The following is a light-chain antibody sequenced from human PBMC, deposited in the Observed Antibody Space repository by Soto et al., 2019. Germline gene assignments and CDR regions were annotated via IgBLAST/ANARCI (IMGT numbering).Light chain of an antibody. CDR2: GTS. V-gene: IGKV3-20*01. Sequence: EVVLTQSPGTLSLSPGERATLSCRASHIVSSSFLAWYQQKVGQAPRLLIYGTSRRATGIPDRFSGSGSGTYLTLTLTRLEPDDFAVYYCQQYGSPPALTFGGGTKVEIK. CDR1: HIVSSSF. J-gene: IGKJ4*01. CDR3: QQYGSPPALT.